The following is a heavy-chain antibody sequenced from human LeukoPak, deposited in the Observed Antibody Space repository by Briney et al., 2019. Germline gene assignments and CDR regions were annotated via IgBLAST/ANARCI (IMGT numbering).Heavy chain of an antibody. Sequence: SGPTLVKPTQTLTLTCTFSGFSLSTSGVGVGWIRQPPGKTLEWLALIYWNDDKRYSPSLKSRLTITKDTSKNQVVLTMTNMDPVDTATYYCARDSGGYHFDYWGQGTLVTVSS. CDR2: IYWNDDK. CDR1: GFSLSTSGVG. D-gene: IGHD6-25*01. V-gene: IGHV2-5*01. J-gene: IGHJ4*02. CDR3: ARDSGGYHFDY.